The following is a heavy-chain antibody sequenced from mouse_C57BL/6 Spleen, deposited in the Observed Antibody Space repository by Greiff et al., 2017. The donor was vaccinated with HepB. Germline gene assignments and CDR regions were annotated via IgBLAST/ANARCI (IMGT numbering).Heavy chain of an antibody. D-gene: IGHD1-1*01. Sequence: EVQGVESGEGLVKPGGSLKLSCAASGFTFSSYAMSWVRQTPEKRLEWVAYISSGGDYIYYADTVKGRFTISRDNARNTLYLQMSSLKSEDTAMYYCTRDPPDYYGSPWFAYWGQGTLVTVSA. CDR1: GFTFSSYA. CDR2: ISSGGDYI. J-gene: IGHJ3*01. V-gene: IGHV5-9-1*02. CDR3: TRDPPDYYGSPWFAY.